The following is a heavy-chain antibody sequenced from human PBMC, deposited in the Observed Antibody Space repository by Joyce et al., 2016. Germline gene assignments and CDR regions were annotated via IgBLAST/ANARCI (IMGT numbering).Heavy chain of an antibody. CDR3: ARGGSCSGGTCYSSAYYYYGMGV. J-gene: IGHJ6*02. CDR2: IIPIVGTA. Sequence: QVQLVQSGAEVKKPGSSVKVSCKASGGTFSSYAISWVRQAPGQGLEWMGGIIPIVGTANDAQKFQGRVTITADESTSTAYMELSSLRSEDTAVYYCARGGSCSGGTCYSSAYYYYGMGVWGQGTTVTVSS. D-gene: IGHD2-15*01. V-gene: IGHV1-69*12. CDR1: GGTFSSYA.